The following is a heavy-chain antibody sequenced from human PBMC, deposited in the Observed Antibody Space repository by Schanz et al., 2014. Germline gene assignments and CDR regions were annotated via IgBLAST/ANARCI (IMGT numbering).Heavy chain of an antibody. CDR2: ISSTSSYI. Sequence: EVQLLESGGGLVQPGGSLRLSCAASGITFSGYSMNWVRQAPGKGLEWVSSISSTSSYIFYADSVKGRFTISRDNAKNSLYLQMNSLRAEDTAVYYCARDRVGASSYFDYWGQGTLVTVSS. CDR3: ARDRVGASSYFDY. D-gene: IGHD1-26*01. V-gene: IGHV3-21*01. CDR1: GITFSGYS. J-gene: IGHJ4*02.